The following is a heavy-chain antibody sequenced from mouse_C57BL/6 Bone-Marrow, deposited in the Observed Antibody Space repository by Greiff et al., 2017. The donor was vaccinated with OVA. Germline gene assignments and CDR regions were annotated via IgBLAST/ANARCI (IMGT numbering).Heavy chain of an antibody. V-gene: IGHV1-82*01. J-gene: IGHJ4*01. CDR2: IYPGDGDT. CDR3: ARRDYDEGMDY. Sequence: QVQLQQSGPELVKPGASVKISCKASGYAFSSSWMNWVKQRPGKGLEWIGRIYPGDGDTNYNGKFKGKATLTADKSSSTAYMQLSSLTSEDSAVYFCARRDYDEGMDYWGQGTSVTVSS. D-gene: IGHD2-4*01. CDR1: GYAFSSSW.